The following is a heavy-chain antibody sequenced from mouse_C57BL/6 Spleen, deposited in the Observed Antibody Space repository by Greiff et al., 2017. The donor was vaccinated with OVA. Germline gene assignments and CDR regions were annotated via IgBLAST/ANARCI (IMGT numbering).Heavy chain of an antibody. CDR3: ARGGDGYYNYYAMDY. CDR1: GYTFTSYW. J-gene: IGHJ4*01. Sequence: VQLQQSGAELVKPGASVKMSCKASGYTFTSYWITWVKQRPGQGLEWIGDIYPGSGSTNYNEKFKSKATLTVDTSSSTAYMQLSSLTSEDSAVYFCARGGDGYYNYYAMDYWGQGTSVTVSS. V-gene: IGHV1-55*01. CDR2: IYPGSGST. D-gene: IGHD2-3*01.